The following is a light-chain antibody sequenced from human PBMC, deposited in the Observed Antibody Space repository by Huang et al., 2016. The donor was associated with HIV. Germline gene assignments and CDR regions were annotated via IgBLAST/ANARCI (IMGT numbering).Light chain of an antibody. CDR2: AAS. V-gene: IGKV3-15*01. Sequence: VMMSQSPATLAASPGERVTLSCGASQSVNTNLAWYQQKPGQPPSRLIYAASTRATGVPARFAGSGSGTEFTLTIDSLQSDDFAVYYCQQYNKWPPEYTFGQGTRLEIK. CDR1: QSVNTN. CDR3: QQYNKWPPEYT. J-gene: IGKJ2*01.